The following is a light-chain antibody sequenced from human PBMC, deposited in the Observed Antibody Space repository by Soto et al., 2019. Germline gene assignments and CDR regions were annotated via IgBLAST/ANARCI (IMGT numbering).Light chain of an antibody. V-gene: IGKV1-5*03. CDR1: HNIDTW. Sequence: DIQMTQSPSTLSASVGDRVTITCRASHNIDTWLAWFQQKAGKAPNLLIYKASTLETGVPSRFSGSASGTEFTLTISSLQPDDFATYYCQQHADYPITFGGGTKVDIK. CDR2: KAS. J-gene: IGKJ4*01. CDR3: QQHADYPIT.